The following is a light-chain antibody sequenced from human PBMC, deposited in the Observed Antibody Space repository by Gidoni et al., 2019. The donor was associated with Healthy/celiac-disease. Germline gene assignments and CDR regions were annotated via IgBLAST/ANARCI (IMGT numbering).Light chain of an antibody. CDR3: QQGYSTPWT. V-gene: IGKV1-39*01. CDR2: AAP. CDR1: QIISSY. J-gene: IGKJ1*01. Sequence: DIHMTESPSSLSASVGDRVTITCRASQIISSYLNWYQQKPGKAPKLLIYAAPSLQSGVPSRFSGSGSGTDFTLTISSLQPEDFATYYCQQGYSTPWTFGQGTKVEIK.